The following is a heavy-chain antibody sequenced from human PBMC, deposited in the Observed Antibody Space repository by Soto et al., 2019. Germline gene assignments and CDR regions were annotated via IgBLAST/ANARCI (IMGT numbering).Heavy chain of an antibody. V-gene: IGHV3-30*04. CDR3: APSRDMALYY. D-gene: IGHD5-12*01. Sequence: QVQLVESGGGVVQPGGSLRLSCAASGFTFSSYAMHWVRQAPGKGLAWLAVISYDGRGKFYADSVKGRFTISRDNSRDTVFLQMNSLRAADTAVYYCAPSRDMALYYWGQGTLVTVSS. CDR1: GFTFSSYA. J-gene: IGHJ4*02. CDR2: ISYDGRGK.